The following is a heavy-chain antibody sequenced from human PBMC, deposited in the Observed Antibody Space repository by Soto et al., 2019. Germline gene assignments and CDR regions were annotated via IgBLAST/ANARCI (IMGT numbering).Heavy chain of an antibody. D-gene: IGHD3-3*01. V-gene: IGHV3-7*01. J-gene: IGHJ6*04. Sequence: GGSLRLSCAASGFTFSSYWMSWVRHAPGKGLEWVANIKQDGSEKYYVDSVKGRFTISRDNAKNSLYLQMNSLRAEDTAVYYCARELYYDFWSGYAPSDVWGKGTTVTVSS. CDR2: IKQDGSEK. CDR3: ARELYYDFWSGYAPSDV. CDR1: GFTFSSYW.